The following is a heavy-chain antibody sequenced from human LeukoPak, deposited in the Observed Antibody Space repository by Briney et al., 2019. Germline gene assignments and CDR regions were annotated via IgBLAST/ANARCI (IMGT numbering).Heavy chain of an antibody. J-gene: IGHJ4*02. V-gene: IGHV1-18*01. CDR2: ISTQSGNT. D-gene: IGHD4-17*01. CDR1: GYTLTSYG. Sequence: ASVKVSCEASGYTLTSYGINWMRQAPGQGLEWMGWISTQSGNTNYAQKVQGRLTLTTDRSTNTAYMELRSLRSDDTAVYYCARGAYGDKWGQGTLVTVSS. CDR3: ARGAYGDK.